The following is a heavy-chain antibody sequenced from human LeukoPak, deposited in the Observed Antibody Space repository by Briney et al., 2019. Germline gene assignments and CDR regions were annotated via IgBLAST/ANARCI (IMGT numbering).Heavy chain of an antibody. Sequence: PGGSLRLSCAASGFSFDDYAMHWVRQAPGKGLEWVSEISWNSNNIGYADSVKGRFTISRDNAKNSLYLQMNNLRTEDTALYYCARAPQYLVPSGFDCWGQGTLVTVSS. J-gene: IGHJ4*02. D-gene: IGHD6-13*01. CDR2: ISWNSNNI. CDR3: ARAPQYLVPSGFDC. CDR1: GFSFDDYA. V-gene: IGHV3-9*01.